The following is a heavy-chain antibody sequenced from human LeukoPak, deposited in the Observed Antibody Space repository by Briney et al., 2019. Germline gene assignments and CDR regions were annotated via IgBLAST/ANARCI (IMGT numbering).Heavy chain of an antibody. D-gene: IGHD3-16*01. V-gene: IGHV4-34*01. J-gene: IGHJ4*02. CDR1: GGSFSGYY. Sequence: SETLSLTCAVYGGSFSGYYWSWIRQPPGKGLEWIGEINHSGSTNYNPSLKSRVTISVDTSKNQFSLKLSSVTAADTAVYYCAREGDLYRIFDYWGQGTLVTVSS. CDR3: AREGDLYRIFDY. CDR2: INHSGST.